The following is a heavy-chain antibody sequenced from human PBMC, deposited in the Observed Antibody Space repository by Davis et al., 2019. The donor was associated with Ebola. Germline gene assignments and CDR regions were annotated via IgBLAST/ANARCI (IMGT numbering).Heavy chain of an antibody. CDR2: ISYDGSSK. Sequence: GGSLRLSCAASGFTFSSYEMHWVRQAPGKGLEWVALISYDGSSKYYADSVKGRFTISRDKSKNTLYLQMNSLRAEDTAVYYCVRDINWKDVYGLDVWGQGTTVTVSS. CDR3: VRDINWKDVYGLDV. J-gene: IGHJ6*02. D-gene: IGHD1-1*01. CDR1: GFTFSSYE. V-gene: IGHV3-30-3*01.